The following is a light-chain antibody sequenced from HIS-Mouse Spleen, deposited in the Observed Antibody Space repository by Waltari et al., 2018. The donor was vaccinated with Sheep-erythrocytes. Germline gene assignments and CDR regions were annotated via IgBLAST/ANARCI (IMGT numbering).Light chain of an antibody. Sequence: QSALTQPASVSGSPGQSITISCTRTSSDVGCYNLVSWYQQHPGKAPNLRIYEGSKRPSGVSKRFSGSKSGNTASLTISGLQAEDEADYYCCSYAGSSTPWVFGGGTKLTVL. CDR3: CSYAGSSTPWV. J-gene: IGLJ3*02. CDR2: EGS. CDR1: SSDVGCYNL. V-gene: IGLV2-23*01.